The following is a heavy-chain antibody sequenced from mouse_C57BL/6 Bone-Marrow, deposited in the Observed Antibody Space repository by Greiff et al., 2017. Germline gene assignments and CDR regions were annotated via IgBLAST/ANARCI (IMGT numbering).Heavy chain of an antibody. Sequence: QVQLQQSGAELARPGASVKLSCKASGYTFTSYGISWVKQRTGQGLEWIGEIYPRSGNTYYNEKFKGKATLTADKSSSTAYKELRSLTSEDSAVYFCARKEWDYAMDYWGQGTSVTVSS. CDR2: IYPRSGNT. D-gene: IGHD1-3*01. J-gene: IGHJ4*01. CDR1: GYTFTSYG. CDR3: ARKEWDYAMDY. V-gene: IGHV1-81*01.